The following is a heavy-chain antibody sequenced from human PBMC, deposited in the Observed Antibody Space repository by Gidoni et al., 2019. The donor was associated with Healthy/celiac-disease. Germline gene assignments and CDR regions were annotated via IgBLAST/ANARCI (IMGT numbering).Heavy chain of an antibody. Sequence: QVQPQTSGAGLLKPPETLSLTCTVYGGSFSGYSWSGIRHPPGKGLELNGESNHSGRTNYNPSLKSPVTISVDTSKNQVSLRLGSVAAAATAVYYCARVGVGATKRRFGSSTKFDYWGQGTLVTVSS. CDR2: SNHSGRT. D-gene: IGHD1-26*01. J-gene: IGHJ4*02. CDR3: ARVGVGATKRRFGSSTKFDY. V-gene: IGHV4-34*01. CDR1: GGSFSGYS.